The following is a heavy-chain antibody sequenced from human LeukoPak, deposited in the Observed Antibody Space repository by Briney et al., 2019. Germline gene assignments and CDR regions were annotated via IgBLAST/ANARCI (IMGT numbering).Heavy chain of an antibody. D-gene: IGHD6-6*01. CDR1: GFTFSSYG. V-gene: IGHV3-21*01. J-gene: IGHJ4*02. Sequence: GGSLRLSCAASGFTFSSYGMNWVRQAPGKGLEWVSSITSSSSYRYYADSVKGRFTISRDNAKNSLYLQMNRLRAEDTAVYYCARSYSSSRGTFDYWGQGTLVTVSS. CDR2: ITSSSSYR. CDR3: ARSYSSSRGTFDY.